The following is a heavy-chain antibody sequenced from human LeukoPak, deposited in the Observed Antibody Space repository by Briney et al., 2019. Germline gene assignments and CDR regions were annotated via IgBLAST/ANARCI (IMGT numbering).Heavy chain of an antibody. CDR2: ISGSGGST. D-gene: IGHD3-22*01. CDR3: AKDASYDTSGYGAFNM. Sequence: GGSLRLSCAASGFTFSNYAMTWVRQAPGKGLEWVSAISGSGGSTYYADSVKGRFTISRVNSKDTLYLQMNSLRAEDTAIYYCAKDASYDTSGYGAFNMWGQGTMVIVSS. V-gene: IGHV3-23*01. J-gene: IGHJ3*02. CDR1: GFTFSNYA.